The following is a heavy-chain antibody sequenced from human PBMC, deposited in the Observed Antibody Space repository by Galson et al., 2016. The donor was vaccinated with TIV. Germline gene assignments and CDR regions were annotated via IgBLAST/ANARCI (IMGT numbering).Heavy chain of an antibody. CDR1: GFTFSGYA. J-gene: IGHJ3*01. Sequence: LRLSCAASGFTFSGYAMSWVRQAPGKGLEWVAVVTGRSASRNYADSVRGRFTISRNNSRNTLSLQMNSLRVEDTAVYFCARTTPPPVSSNGWNDAFDFWGQGTIVTVSS. CDR2: VTGRSASR. D-gene: IGHD6-19*01. CDR3: ARTTPPPVSSNGWNDAFDF. V-gene: IGHV3-23*01.